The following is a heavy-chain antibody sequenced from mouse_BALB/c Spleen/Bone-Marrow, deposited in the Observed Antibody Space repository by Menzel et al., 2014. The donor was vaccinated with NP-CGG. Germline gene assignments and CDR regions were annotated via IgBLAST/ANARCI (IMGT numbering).Heavy chain of an antibody. CDR1: GYTFTSYW. J-gene: IGHJ2*01. D-gene: IGHD4-1*01. V-gene: IGHV1-87*01. Sequence: VQLQESGAELARPGVSVKLSCKASGYTFTSYWMQWVKQRPGQGLEWIGAIYPGDGDTRYTQKFKGKATLTADKSSSTAYMQLSSLASEDSAVYYCARGTGPYYWGQGTTLTVSS. CDR3: ARGTGPYY. CDR2: IYPGDGDT.